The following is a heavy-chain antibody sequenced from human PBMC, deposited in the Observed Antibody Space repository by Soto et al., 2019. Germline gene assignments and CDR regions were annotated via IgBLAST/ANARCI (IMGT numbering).Heavy chain of an antibody. CDR3: TTGSVEGV. J-gene: IGHJ6*02. CDR2: IKTKGEGGPT. CDR1: GLPISNAW. V-gene: IGHV3-15*07. Sequence: VQLVESGGGFIQPGGSLRLSCAASGLPISNAWMNWVRQAPGKGLEWVGRIKTKGEGGPTDYAAAVKGRFTVSRDDSKHTLHLQMNSLKTEDTAVYYCTTGSVEGVWGQGTTVTVSS. D-gene: IGHD2-15*01.